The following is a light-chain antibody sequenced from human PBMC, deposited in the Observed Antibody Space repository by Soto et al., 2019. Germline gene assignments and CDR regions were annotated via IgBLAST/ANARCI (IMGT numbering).Light chain of an antibody. V-gene: IGKV3-20*01. J-gene: IGKJ2*01. CDR1: QSVSRNN. CDR3: QQYDRPPYS. CDR2: GAS. Sequence: EIVVTQSPGTLSLSPGERGTLSCGASQSVSRNNLAWYQQKPGQPPRLLIYGASSRAPGIPDRFSGSGSGTDFTLTISRLEPEDSAVYFCQQYDRPPYSFGRGTKLEIK.